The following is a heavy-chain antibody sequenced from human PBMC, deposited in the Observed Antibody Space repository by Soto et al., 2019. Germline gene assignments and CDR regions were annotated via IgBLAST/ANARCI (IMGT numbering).Heavy chain of an antibody. CDR2: ISYDGSNK. CDR1: GFTFSSYG. Sequence: QVQLVESGGGVVQPGRSLRLSCAASGFTFSSYGMHWVRQAPGKGLEWVAVISYDGSNKYYADSVKGRFTISRDNSKNTLYLQMNSLRAEDTAVYYCAKGRGYCSGGSCSTYLSYYYYGMDVWGQGTTVTVSS. V-gene: IGHV3-30*18. D-gene: IGHD2-15*01. CDR3: AKGRGYCSGGSCSTYLSYYYYGMDV. J-gene: IGHJ6*02.